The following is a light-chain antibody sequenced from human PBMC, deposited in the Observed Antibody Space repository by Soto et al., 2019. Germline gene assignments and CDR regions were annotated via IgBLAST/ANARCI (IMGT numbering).Light chain of an antibody. CDR2: NDY. J-gene: IGLJ7*02. CDR3: APWDASLSGGV. CDR1: NSNIGTYT. V-gene: IGLV1-44*01. Sequence: QSVLTQPPSASGSPGQRVVISFSGSNSNIGTYTVNWYQQPPGTAPRLLIYNDYQRPSGVPDRFSGSKSGTSASLAISGSQSEDDADYYCAPWDASLSGGVFGGGTQLTAL.